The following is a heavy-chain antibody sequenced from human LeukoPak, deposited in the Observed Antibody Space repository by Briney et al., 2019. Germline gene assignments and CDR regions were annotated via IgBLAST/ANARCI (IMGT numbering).Heavy chain of an antibody. J-gene: IGHJ4*02. Sequence: TSETLSLTCTVSGGSISSYYWSWIRQPPGKGLEWIGYIYYSGSTNYNPSLKSRVTISVDTSKNQFSLKLSSVTAADTAVYYCARGTETSVWSYHDSSGYLDYWGQGTLVTVSS. V-gene: IGHV4-59*01. CDR1: GGSISSYY. CDR2: IYYSGST. CDR3: ARGTETSVWSYHDSSGYLDY. D-gene: IGHD3-22*01.